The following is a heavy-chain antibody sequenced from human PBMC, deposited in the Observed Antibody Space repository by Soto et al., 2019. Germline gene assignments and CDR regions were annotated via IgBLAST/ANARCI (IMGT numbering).Heavy chain of an antibody. Sequence: GGSLRLSCTTSGFTFTSWGMHWVRQAPGKGLEWVAVLWHDESNIYYADSVKGRFTISRDISKNTLYLQMNSLRAEDTAVYYCARDWLTYYFDHWGQGTPVTVSS. V-gene: IGHV3-33*01. D-gene: IGHD6-19*01. CDR1: GFTFTSWG. CDR3: ARDWLTYYFDH. J-gene: IGHJ4*02. CDR2: LWHDESNI.